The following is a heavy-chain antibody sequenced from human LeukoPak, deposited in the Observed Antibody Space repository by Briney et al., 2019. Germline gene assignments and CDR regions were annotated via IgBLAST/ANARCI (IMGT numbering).Heavy chain of an antibody. J-gene: IGHJ5*02. CDR3: ARVGVRMVRGHGWFDP. CDR2: ISAYNGNT. CDR1: GYTFTSYG. D-gene: IGHD3-10*01. Sequence: ASVKVSCKASGYTFTSYGISWVRQAPGQGLEWMGWISAYNGNTNYAQKLQGRVTMTTDTSTSTAYMELSRLRADDTAVYYCARVGVRMVRGHGWFDPWGQGALVTVSS. V-gene: IGHV1-18*01.